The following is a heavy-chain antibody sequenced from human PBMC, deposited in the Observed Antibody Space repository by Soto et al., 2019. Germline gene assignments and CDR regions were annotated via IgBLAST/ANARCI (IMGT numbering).Heavy chain of an antibody. J-gene: IGHJ4*02. D-gene: IGHD3-10*01. CDR3: ARDSTLLWFGEFRTPYFDY. CDR2: ISYDGSNK. Sequence: GGSLRLSCAASGFTFSSNAMHWVRQAPGKGLEWVAVISYDGSNKYYADSVKGRFTISRDNSKNTLYLQMNSLRAEDTAVYYCARDSTLLWFGEFRTPYFDYWGQGTLVTVSS. V-gene: IGHV3-30-3*01. CDR1: GFTFSSNA.